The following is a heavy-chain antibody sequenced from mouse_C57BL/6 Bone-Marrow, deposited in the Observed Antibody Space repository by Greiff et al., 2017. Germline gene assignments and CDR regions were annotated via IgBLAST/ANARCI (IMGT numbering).Heavy chain of an antibody. CDR2: FHPYNDDT. J-gene: IGHJ2*01. CDR3: AIYDNGEGDFDY. CDR1: GYTFTTYP. V-gene: IGHV1-47*01. D-gene: IGHD2-4*01. Sequence: VKLVESGAELVKPGASVKMSCKASGYTFTTYPIEWMKQNHGKSLEWIGNFHPYNDDTKYNEKFKGKATLTVEKSSSTVYLELSRLTSDDSAVYYGAIYDNGEGDFDYWGQGTTLTVSS.